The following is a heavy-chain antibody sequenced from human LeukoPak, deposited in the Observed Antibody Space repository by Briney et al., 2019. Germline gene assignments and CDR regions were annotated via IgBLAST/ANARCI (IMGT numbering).Heavy chain of an antibody. CDR2: ISYDGSHK. CDR3: GTVFDH. D-gene: IGHD1-14*01. CDR1: GFTFSNFA. V-gene: IGHV3-30-3*01. J-gene: IGHJ4*02. Sequence: GKSLRLSCAASGFTFSNFAVFWVRQAPGKGLDWVAVISYDGSHKFYADSVKGRFTISRDNAKNTVSLQMNSLKAEDTAVYYCGTVFDHWGPGILVTVSS.